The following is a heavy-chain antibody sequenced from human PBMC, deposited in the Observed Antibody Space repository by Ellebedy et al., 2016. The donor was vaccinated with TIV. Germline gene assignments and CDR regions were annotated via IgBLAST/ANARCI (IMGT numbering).Heavy chain of an antibody. J-gene: IGHJ2*01. CDR3: ARVRDHYDSSGLFAF. CDR2: ISFDGRNK. CDR1: GFTFRNYG. V-gene: IGHV3-30*03. D-gene: IGHD3-22*01. Sequence: GESLKISCGVSGFTFRNYGMHWVRQAPGKGLEWVAMISFDGRNKYYADSVKGRFTISRDIAKNTLYLQMNGLTPDDTAVYYCARVRDHYDSSGLFAFWGRGALVSVSS.